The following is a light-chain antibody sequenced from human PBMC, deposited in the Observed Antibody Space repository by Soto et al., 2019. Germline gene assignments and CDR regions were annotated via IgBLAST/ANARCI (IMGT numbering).Light chain of an antibody. CDR2: GAS. J-gene: IGKJ3*01. CDR1: QSVSNNY. Sequence: EIVLTQSPGTLSLSPGERATLSCRASQSVSNNYLAWYQQKPGQAPRLLIYGASNRATGIPARFSGSGSGTDFTLTISSLEPEDFAVYYCQQRSNWPPVFTFGPGTKVDIK. V-gene: IGKV3-11*01. CDR3: QQRSNWPPVFT.